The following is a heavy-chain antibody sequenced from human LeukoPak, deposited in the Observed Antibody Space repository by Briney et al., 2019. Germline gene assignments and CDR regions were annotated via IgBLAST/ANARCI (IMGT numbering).Heavy chain of an antibody. D-gene: IGHD5-24*01. J-gene: IGHJ6*03. CDR1: GGSISSYY. CDR3: AREGRYRYGYNEYHSYMDI. CDR2: IYYSGST. V-gene: IGHV4-59*01. Sequence: SETLSLTCTVSGGSISSYYWSWIRQPPEKGLEWIGYIYYSGSTNYNPSLKSRATISVDTSKNQFSLKLSSVTAAETAVYYCAREGRYRYGYNEYHSYMDIWGKGTTVTVSS.